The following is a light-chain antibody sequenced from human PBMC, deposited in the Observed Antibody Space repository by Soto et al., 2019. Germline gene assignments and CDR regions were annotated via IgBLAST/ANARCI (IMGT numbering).Light chain of an antibody. CDR2: DAS. CDR3: QQRSNWPPIT. Sequence: EILFTQSPGTLSLSPGKRDTLSFRASQSVSTYLAWYQHKPGQAPRLLIYDASSRATGIPARFSGSGSGTDFTLTISSLEAEDSADYYCQQRSNWPPITFGQGTRLEIK. CDR1: QSVSTY. J-gene: IGKJ5*01. V-gene: IGKV3-11*01.